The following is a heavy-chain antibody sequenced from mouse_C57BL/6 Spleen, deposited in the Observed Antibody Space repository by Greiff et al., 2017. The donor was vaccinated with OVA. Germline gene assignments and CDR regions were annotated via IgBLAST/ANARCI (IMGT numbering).Heavy chain of an antibody. D-gene: IGHD1-1*01. CDR1: GYTFTSYW. CDR2: IDPSDSYT. V-gene: IGHV1-50*01. Sequence: VQLQQPGAELVKPGASVKLSCKASGYTFTSYWMQWVKQRPGQGLEWIGEIDPSDSYTNYNQKFKGKATLTVDTSSSTAYMQLSSLTSEDSAVYYCARNYGSSYTSWFAYWGQGTLVTVSA. CDR3: ARNYGSSYTSWFAY. J-gene: IGHJ3*01.